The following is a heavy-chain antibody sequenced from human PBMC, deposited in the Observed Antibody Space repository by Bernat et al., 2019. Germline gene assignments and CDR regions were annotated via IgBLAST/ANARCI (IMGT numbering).Heavy chain of an antibody. D-gene: IGHD6-13*01. CDR3: ARGYSSSWYLGFFQH. Sequence: QVQLVESGGGVVQPGRSLRLSCAASGFTFSSYAMHWVRQAPGKGLEWVAVLSYDGSNKYYADSVTGRFTTSRDNSKHTLYLQMNSLRAEDTAVYYCARGYSSSWYLGFFQHWGQSTLVTVSS. J-gene: IGHJ1*01. CDR2: LSYDGSNK. V-gene: IGHV3-30-3*01. CDR1: GFTFSSYA.